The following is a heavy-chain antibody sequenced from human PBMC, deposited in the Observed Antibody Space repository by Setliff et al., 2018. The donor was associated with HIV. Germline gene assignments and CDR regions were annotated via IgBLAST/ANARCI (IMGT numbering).Heavy chain of an antibody. D-gene: IGHD3-16*01. CDR2: IHTTGST. CDR3: AKRTFGSGRFDP. Sequence: SETLSLTCSVSGDSISSGSYYWSWIRLPAGKGLEWIGQIHTTGSTNYNPSLKSRVTISIDTSENQFSLKLNSVTATDTAVYYCAKRTFGSGRFDPWGQGTLVTVSS. V-gene: IGHV4-61*09. CDR1: GDSISSGSYY. J-gene: IGHJ5*02.